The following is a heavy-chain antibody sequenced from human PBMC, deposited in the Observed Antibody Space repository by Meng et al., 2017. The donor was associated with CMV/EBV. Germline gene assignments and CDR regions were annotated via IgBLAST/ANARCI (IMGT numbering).Heavy chain of an antibody. Sequence: EVQLGESGGRRIKPGESLRLSVEVAGRNFGAAWMSWVRQAPGKGPEWVALIKSKVDGGTTDYTAPVRGRFIFSRDDSKNTIYLQMNDVKIEDTAIYYCTTGRGGYNAEDYWGHGTLVTVSS. CDR3: TTGRGGYNAEDY. D-gene: IGHD1-1*01. CDR1: GRNFGAAW. V-gene: IGHV3-15*01. CDR2: IKSKVDGGTT. J-gene: IGHJ4*01.